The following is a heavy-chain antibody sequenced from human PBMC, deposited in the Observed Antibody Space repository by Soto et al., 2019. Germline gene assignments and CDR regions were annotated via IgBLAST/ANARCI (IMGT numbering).Heavy chain of an antibody. V-gene: IGHV3-72*01. J-gene: IGHJ4*02. CDR2: IRNKANSYST. Sequence: GGSLRLSCAASGFTFSSYAMHWVRQAPGKGLEWVGRIRNKANSYSTEYAASVRGRFTISRDESEDSLYLQMNSLRTEDTAVYYCARDSYGYNYPGPFDYWGQGTLVTVSS. CDR3: ARDSYGYNYPGPFDY. D-gene: IGHD5-12*01. CDR1: GFTFSSYA.